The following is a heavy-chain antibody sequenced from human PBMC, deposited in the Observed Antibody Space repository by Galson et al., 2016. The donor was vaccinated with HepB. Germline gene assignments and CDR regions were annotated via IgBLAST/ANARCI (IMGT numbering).Heavy chain of an antibody. CDR2: VKPDGSEK. D-gene: IGHD3-10*01. V-gene: IGHV3-7*03. CDR3: AGGYFWFGEGLSDY. CDR1: GFNFRSYW. Sequence: SLRLSCAVSGFNFRSYWMSWVRQAPGKGLEWVANVKPDGSEKYYVDSVKGRFSISRDNTQKYLYLQMNSQRAEDTAVYYCAGGYFWFGEGLSDYWGQGTLVNVSS. J-gene: IGHJ4*02.